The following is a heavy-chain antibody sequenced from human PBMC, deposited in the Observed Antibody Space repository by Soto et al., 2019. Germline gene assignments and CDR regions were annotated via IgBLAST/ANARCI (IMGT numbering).Heavy chain of an antibody. J-gene: IGHJ3*02. CDR3: TTDGPPITMIDWVAFDI. D-gene: IGHD3-22*01. V-gene: IGHV3-15*01. CDR1: GFTFSNAW. CDR2: IKSKTDGGTT. Sequence: PGGSLRLSCAASGFTFSNAWMSWVRQAPGKGLEWVGRIKSKTDGGTTDYAAPVKGRFTISRDDSKNTLYLQMNSLKTEDTAVYYCTTDGPPITMIDWVAFDIWGQGTMVTVSS.